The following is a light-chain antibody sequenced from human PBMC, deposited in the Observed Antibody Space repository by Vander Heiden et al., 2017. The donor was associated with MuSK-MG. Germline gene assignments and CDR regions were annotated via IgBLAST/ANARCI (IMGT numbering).Light chain of an antibody. V-gene: IGKV1-39*01. CDR2: AAS. CDR1: QSISSY. Sequence: DIQMTQSPSSLSASVGDRVTITCRASQSISSYLNWYQQKPGKAPKLLIYAASSLQSGVPSRFSGSGSGTDFTLTISRLQPEDFATYYCQQSDSTPWTFGGGTKVEIK. CDR3: QQSDSTPWT. J-gene: IGKJ4*01.